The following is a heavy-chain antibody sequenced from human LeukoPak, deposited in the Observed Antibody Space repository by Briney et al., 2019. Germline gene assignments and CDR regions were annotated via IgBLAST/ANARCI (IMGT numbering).Heavy chain of an antibody. J-gene: IGHJ4*02. V-gene: IGHV3-7*03. Sequence: PGGSLRLSCAASGFTFSSYWMSWVRQAPGKGLEWVANIKGDGSEKYYVDSVKGRFTISRDNAENSLYLQMNSLRAEDTAFYYCAKEKSSGGSYVDSWGQGTLVTVSA. CDR1: GFTFSSYW. CDR3: AKEKSSGGSYVDS. D-gene: IGHD3-16*01. CDR2: IKGDGSEK.